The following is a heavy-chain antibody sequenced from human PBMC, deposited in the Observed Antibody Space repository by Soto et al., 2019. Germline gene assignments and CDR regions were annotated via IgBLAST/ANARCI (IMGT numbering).Heavy chain of an antibody. CDR3: AAFESPLTPYYYYYYMDV. V-gene: IGHV4-39*01. CDR2: IYYSGST. CDR1: GGSISSSSYY. D-gene: IGHD3-9*01. Sequence: SETLSLTCTVSGGSISSSSYYWGWIRQPPGKGLEWIGSIYYSGSTYYNPSLKSRVTISVDTSKNQFSLKLSSVTAADTAVYYCAAFESPLTPYYYYYYMDVWGKGTTVTVSS. J-gene: IGHJ6*03.